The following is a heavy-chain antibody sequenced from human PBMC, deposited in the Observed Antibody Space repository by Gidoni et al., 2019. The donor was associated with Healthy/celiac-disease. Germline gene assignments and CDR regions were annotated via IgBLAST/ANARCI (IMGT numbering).Heavy chain of an antibody. CDR1: GFTFSGYS. CDR3: ARDPPSGSYGVGDAFDI. CDR2: ISSSSSYI. Sequence: EVQLVASGGGLVKPGGSLRLSCAASGFTFSGYSMNWVRQAPGKGLEWVSSISSSSSYIYYADSVKGRFTISRDNAKNSLYLQMNSLRAEDTAVYYCARDPPSGSYGVGDAFDIWGQGTMVTVSS. D-gene: IGHD1-26*01. V-gene: IGHV3-21*01. J-gene: IGHJ3*02.